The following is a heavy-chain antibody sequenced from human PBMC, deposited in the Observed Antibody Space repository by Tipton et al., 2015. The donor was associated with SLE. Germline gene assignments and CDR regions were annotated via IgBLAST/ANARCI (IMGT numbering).Heavy chain of an antibody. CDR3: AKDLSDWPSYLGFGY. CDR2: ISGSGESI. D-gene: IGHD3-9*01. V-gene: IGHV3-23*01. CDR1: GFTFSSYA. J-gene: IGHJ4*02. Sequence: SLRLSCAASGFTFSSYAMNWVRQAPGKGLEWVSVISGSGESIDYADSVKGRFIISRDNSKNTLYLQMNSLRAEDTAVYYCAKDLSDWPSYLGFGYWGQGTLVTVSS.